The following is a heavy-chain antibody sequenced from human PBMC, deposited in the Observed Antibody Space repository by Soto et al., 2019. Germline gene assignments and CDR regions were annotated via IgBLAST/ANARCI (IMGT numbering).Heavy chain of an antibody. D-gene: IGHD3-16*01. Sequence: SETLSLTCTVPGGSISSGGYYWSWIRQHPGKGLEWIGYIYYSGSTYYNPSLKSRVTISVDTSKNQFSLKLSSVTAADTAVYYCARVYALYYFDYWGQGTLVTVSS. CDR1: GGSISSGGYY. CDR2: IYYSGST. J-gene: IGHJ4*02. V-gene: IGHV4-31*03. CDR3: ARVYALYYFDY.